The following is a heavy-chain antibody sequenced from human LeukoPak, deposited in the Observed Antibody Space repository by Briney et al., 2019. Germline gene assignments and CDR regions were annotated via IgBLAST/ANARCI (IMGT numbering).Heavy chain of an antibody. CDR2: ISSSGSTI. D-gene: IGHD3-22*01. J-gene: IGHJ4*02. CDR1: GFTFSDYY. CDR3: ARYYSSGYYSNY. V-gene: IGHV3-11*01. Sequence: GGSLRLSCAASGFTFSDYYMSWIRQAPGKGLEWVSYISSSGSTIYYADSVKGRFAISRDNAKNSLYLQMNSLRAEDTAVYYCARYYSSGYYSNYWGQGTLVTVSS.